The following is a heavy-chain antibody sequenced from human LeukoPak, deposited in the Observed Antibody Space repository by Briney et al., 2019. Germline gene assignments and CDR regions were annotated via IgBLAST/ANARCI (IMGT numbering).Heavy chain of an antibody. CDR2: IWYDGSNK. CDR3: ARGIELPYNYYGSGSYYNTEYYYYYYGMDV. Sequence: GGSLRLSCTASGFTFSRYGMHWVRQAPGKGLEWVAVIWYDGSNKYYAESVKGRFTISRDNSKNTLHLQMNSLRAEDTAVYYCARGIELPYNYYGSGSYYNTEYYYYYYGMDVWGQGTTVTVSS. D-gene: IGHD3-10*01. V-gene: IGHV3-33*01. CDR1: GFTFSRYG. J-gene: IGHJ6*02.